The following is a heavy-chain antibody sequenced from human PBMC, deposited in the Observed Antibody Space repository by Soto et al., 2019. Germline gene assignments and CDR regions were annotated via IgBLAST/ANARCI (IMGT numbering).Heavy chain of an antibody. D-gene: IGHD3-3*01. V-gene: IGHV3-23*01. Sequence: EVQLLESGGGLVQPGGSLRLSCAATGFSFTNHAMNWVRQAPGKGLEWVSSISGGGGSTYYADSVKGRFTISRDTLRNTLYLQMNSLRAEDTAAYYCAKSRALFWSGLPCDYWGQGTLVTVSS. J-gene: IGHJ4*02. CDR1: GFSFTNHA. CDR3: AKSRALFWSGLPCDY. CDR2: ISGGGGST.